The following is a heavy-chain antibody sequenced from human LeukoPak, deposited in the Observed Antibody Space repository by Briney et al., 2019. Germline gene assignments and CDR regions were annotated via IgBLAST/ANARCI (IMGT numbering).Heavy chain of an antibody. CDR2: ISSSSSYI. Sequence: PGGSLRLSCAASGFTFSSYSMNWVRQAPGKGLEWVSSISSSSSYIYYADSVKGRFTISRDNAKNSLYLQMNSLRVEDTAVYYCASLTYYDILTGYRAFDYWGQGTLVTVSS. D-gene: IGHD3-9*01. V-gene: IGHV3-21*01. CDR1: GFTFSSYS. CDR3: ASLTYYDILTGYRAFDY. J-gene: IGHJ4*02.